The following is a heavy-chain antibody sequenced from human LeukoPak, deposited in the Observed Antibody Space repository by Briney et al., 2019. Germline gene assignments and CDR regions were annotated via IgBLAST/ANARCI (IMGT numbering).Heavy chain of an antibody. CDR3: ARDQYPDNWNEEAAAFDI. J-gene: IGHJ3*02. CDR1: GGTFSSYA. V-gene: IGHV1-69*05. CDR2: IIPIFGTA. Sequence: ASVKVSCKASGGTFSSYAISWVRQAPGQGLEWMGGIIPIFGTANYAQKFQGRVTITTDESTSTAYMELSSLRSEDTAVYYCARDQYPDNWNEEAAAFDIWGQGTMVTVSS. D-gene: IGHD1-1*01.